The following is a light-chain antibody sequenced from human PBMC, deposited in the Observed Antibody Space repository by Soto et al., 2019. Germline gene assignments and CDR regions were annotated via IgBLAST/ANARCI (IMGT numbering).Light chain of an antibody. CDR3: NSYTTXRTLV. CDR1: SSDVCGYNY. V-gene: IGLV2-14*01. CDR2: EVI. Sequence: QSLLTQPASVSESPVQSITISCTGTSSDVCGYNYFSWYQQHPGKSPKLLIYEVISRPSGGSARFSGSKSGNTASLTISGLKAEDEADYYCNSYTTXRTLVFGIGTKVT. J-gene: IGLJ1*01.